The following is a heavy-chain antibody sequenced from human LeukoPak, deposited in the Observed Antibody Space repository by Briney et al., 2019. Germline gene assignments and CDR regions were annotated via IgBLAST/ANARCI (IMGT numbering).Heavy chain of an antibody. D-gene: IGHD4-23*01. CDR1: GYTFSSYV. CDR3: ARDGPTVVIFGYFDY. J-gene: IGHJ4*02. Sequence: GGSLRLSCAASGYTFSSYVMHWVRQAPGKGLEWVAVISNDGNNKYYADSVKGRFTISRDNSKNSLYLQMNSLRVEDTAVYFCARDGPTVVIFGYFDYWGQGTLVTASS. V-gene: IGHV3-30-3*01. CDR2: ISNDGNNK.